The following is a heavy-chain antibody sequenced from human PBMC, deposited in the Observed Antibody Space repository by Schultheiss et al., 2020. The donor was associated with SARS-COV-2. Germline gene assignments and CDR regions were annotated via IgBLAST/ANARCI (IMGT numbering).Heavy chain of an antibody. CDR3: ARDGTTVSYNWFDP. V-gene: IGHV3-21*01. CDR1: GFTFSDYY. CDR2: ISSSSSYI. D-gene: IGHD4-17*01. J-gene: IGHJ5*02. Sequence: GGSLRLSCAASGFTFSDYYMNWVRQAPGKGLEWVSSISSSSSYIYYADSVKGRFTISRDNAKNSLYLQMNSLRAEDTAVYYCARDGTTVSYNWFDPWGQGTLVTVSS.